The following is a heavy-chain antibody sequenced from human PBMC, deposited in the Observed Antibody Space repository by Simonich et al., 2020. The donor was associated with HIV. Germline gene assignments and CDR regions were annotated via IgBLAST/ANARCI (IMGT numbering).Heavy chain of an antibody. CDR1: GGSFSGYY. V-gene: IGHV4-34*01. Sequence: QVQLQQWGAGLLKPSETLSLTCAVYGGSFSGYYWSWFRQPPGKGLEWIGEINHSGSTNYNPSLKSRVTISVDTSKNQFSLKLSSVTAADTAVYYCAREGYSGYDRGWFDPWGQGNLVTVSS. CDR2: INHSGST. J-gene: IGHJ5*02. D-gene: IGHD5-12*01. CDR3: AREGYSGYDRGWFDP.